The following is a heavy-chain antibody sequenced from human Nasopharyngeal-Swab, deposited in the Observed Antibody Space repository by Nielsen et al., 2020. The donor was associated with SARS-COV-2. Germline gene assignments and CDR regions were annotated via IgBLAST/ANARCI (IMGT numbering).Heavy chain of an antibody. CDR2: IVHSGSA. Sequence: WIRQPPGKGLEWIGEIVHSGSARQNPSLGSRVTMSIDKSRDQLSLRLTSVTAADTAVYYCVGPIYYYMDVWGQGTTVTVSS. CDR3: VGPIYYYMDV. V-gene: IGHV4-4*02. J-gene: IGHJ6*03.